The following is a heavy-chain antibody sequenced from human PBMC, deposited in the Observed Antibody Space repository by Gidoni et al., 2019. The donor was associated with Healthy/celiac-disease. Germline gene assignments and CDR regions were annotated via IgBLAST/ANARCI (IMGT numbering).Heavy chain of an antibody. CDR1: GFTFSRYG. V-gene: IGHV3-30*18. J-gene: IGHJ3*02. Sequence: QVQLVESGGGVVQPGRSLRLSCAASGFTFSRYGMHWVRQAPGKGLEWVAVISYDGSNKYYADSVKGRFTISRDNSKNTLYLQMNSLRAEDTAVYYCAKQDTAMVRSDAFDIWGQGTMVTVFS. CDR2: ISYDGSNK. D-gene: IGHD5-18*01. CDR3: AKQDTAMVRSDAFDI.